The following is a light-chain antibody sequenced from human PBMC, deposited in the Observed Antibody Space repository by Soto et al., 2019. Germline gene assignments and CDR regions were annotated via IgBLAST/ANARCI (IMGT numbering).Light chain of an antibody. CDR3: CSYAGRSEGNIVVV. CDR2: EVN. J-gene: IGLJ3*02. CDR1: SSDGDISNF. V-gene: IGLV2-8*01. Sequence: QSALTQPPSASGSPGQSVTISCTGTSSDGDISNFVSWYQQHPGKAPRLMIYEVNKRPSGVPDRFSGSKSGNTASLTVSGLQADDEADYYCCSYAGRSEGNIVVVFGGGTKLTVL.